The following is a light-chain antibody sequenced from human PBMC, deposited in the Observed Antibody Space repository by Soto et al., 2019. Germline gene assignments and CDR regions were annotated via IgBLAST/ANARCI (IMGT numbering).Light chain of an antibody. V-gene: IGKV3-15*01. CDR1: QSVRSH. CDR3: QQYNDWPRT. CDR2: GAS. Sequence: EVVMTQSPATLSVSPGERATLSCRASQSVRSHLAWYQQKPGQAPSLLIFGASTRATGVPARFSGSESGTEFKLTISSLQSEDVAVYFCQQYNDWPRTFGGGTKVEIK. J-gene: IGKJ4*01.